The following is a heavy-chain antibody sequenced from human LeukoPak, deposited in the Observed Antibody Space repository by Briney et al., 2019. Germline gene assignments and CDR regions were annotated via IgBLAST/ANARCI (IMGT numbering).Heavy chain of an antibody. CDR1: GGSVSGYY. CDR2: IYSSGST. CDR3: ARIEVGSSWSRYYYYMDV. D-gene: IGHD6-13*01. V-gene: IGHV4-4*07. Sequence: PSETLSLTCTVSGGSVSGYYWSWIRQSAGKGLEWIGRIYSSGSTNYNPSLKSRVTISVDTSKNQFSLKLSSVTAADTAVYYCARIEVGSSWSRYYYYMDVWGKGTTVTVSS. J-gene: IGHJ6*03.